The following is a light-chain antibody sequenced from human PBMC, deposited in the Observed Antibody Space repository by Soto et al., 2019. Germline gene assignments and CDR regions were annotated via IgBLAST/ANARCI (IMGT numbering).Light chain of an antibody. CDR1: SNDIGGYNY. CDR2: EVS. V-gene: IGLV2-14*01. Sequence: QSALTQPASVSGSPGQSITISCTGTSNDIGGYNYVSWLQQHPGEAPKLIIYEVSNRPSGVSNRFSGSKSGNTASLTITGLQPEDEADYYCSSYTISRTYVFGTGTKLTVL. CDR3: SSYTISRTYV. J-gene: IGLJ1*01.